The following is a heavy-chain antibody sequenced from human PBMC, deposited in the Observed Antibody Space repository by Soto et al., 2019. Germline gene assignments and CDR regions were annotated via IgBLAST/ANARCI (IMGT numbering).Heavy chain of an antibody. CDR3: ASSRQTYDSSGYYSVRYYYYGMDV. V-gene: IGHV6-1*01. J-gene: IGHJ6*02. D-gene: IGHD3-22*01. CDR1: GDSVSSNSAA. Sequence: QTLSLTCAISGDSVSSNSAAWNWIRQSPSRGLEWLGRTYYRSKWYNDYAVTVKSRITINPDTSKNQFSLQLNSVTPEDTALYYCASSRQTYDSSGYYSVRYYYYGMDVWGQGTTVTVSS. CDR2: TYYRSKWYN.